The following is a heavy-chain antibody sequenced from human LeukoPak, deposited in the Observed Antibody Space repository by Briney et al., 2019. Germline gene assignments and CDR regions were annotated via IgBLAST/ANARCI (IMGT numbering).Heavy chain of an antibody. D-gene: IGHD1-26*01. J-gene: IGHJ4*02. V-gene: IGHV3-33*01. CDR3: ARAGEPLLESYFDY. CDR1: GFTFSSYG. Sequence: PGRSLRLSCAASGFTFSSYGMHWVRQAPGKGLEWVAVIWYDGSNKYYADSVKGRFTISRDNSKNTLYLQMNSLRAEDTAVYYCARAGEPLLESYFDYWGQGTLVTVSS. CDR2: IWYDGSNK.